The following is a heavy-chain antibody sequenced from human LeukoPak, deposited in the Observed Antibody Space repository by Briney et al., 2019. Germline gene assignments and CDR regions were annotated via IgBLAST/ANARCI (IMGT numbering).Heavy chain of an antibody. Sequence: GGSLRLSCAASGFTVSSNYMGWVRQAPGKGLEWVSVIYSGGDTYYADSVKGRFTISRDNSKNMIYLEMSSLKAEDTAVYYCARERSLEIAVAGTIFDYWGQGTLVTVSS. J-gene: IGHJ4*02. CDR2: IYSGGDT. CDR1: GFTVSSNY. D-gene: IGHD6-19*01. V-gene: IGHV3-66*01. CDR3: ARERSLEIAVAGTIFDY.